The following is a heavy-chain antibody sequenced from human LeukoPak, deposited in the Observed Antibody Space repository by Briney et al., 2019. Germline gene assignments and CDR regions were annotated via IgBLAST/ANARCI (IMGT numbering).Heavy chain of an antibody. CDR2: INHSGST. Sequence: KTSETLSLTCAVYGGSFSGYYWSWIRKPPGEGLELIGEINHSGSTNYNPSLKSRVTISVDTSKNQLSLQLSSVTAADTAVYYCASRSSWYTGWGQGTLVTVSS. J-gene: IGHJ4*02. CDR3: ASRSSWYTG. V-gene: IGHV4-34*01. D-gene: IGHD6-13*01. CDR1: GGSFSGYY.